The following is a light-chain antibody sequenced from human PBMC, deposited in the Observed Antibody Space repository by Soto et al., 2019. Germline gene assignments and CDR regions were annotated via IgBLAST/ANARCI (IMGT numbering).Light chain of an antibody. V-gene: IGKV1-12*01. CDR3: QQANSVPLT. CDR1: QDVSSW. Sequence: DIQMTQSPSSVSASVGDRVTITCRASQDVSSWLAWYQQKPGKAPNLLIYRASTLHSGVPSRFTGSGSGTYCTLTITNLQPEDFATYHCQQANSVPLTFGPVTTLDIK. J-gene: IGKJ3*01. CDR2: RAS.